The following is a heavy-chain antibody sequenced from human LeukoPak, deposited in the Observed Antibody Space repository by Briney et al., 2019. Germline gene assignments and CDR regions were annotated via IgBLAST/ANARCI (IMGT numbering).Heavy chain of an antibody. Sequence: ASVKVSCKASGGTFSSYAVSWVRQAPGQELEWMGRTIPVLGIANYALKFQGRVTITADKAMSTVYMELSSLNSEDTAVYYCARAGRSDGDYFDYWGQGSLVTVSS. CDR1: GGTFSSYA. J-gene: IGHJ4*02. CDR2: TIPVLGIA. V-gene: IGHV1-69*04. D-gene: IGHD4-17*01. CDR3: ARAGRSDGDYFDY.